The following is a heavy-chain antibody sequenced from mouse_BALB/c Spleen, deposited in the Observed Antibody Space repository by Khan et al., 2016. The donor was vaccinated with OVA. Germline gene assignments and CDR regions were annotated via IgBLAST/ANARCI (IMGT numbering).Heavy chain of an antibody. Sequence: VQLVESGPELVKPGASLKVSCKASGYTFTDYIIGWVKQSTRQGLEWIGDIFPGSDTPYYNEKFKDKATLTADKSSNTAYMQLSSLTSEDSAVYFCARGGYSVFAYWGQGTLVTVSA. J-gene: IGHJ3*01. V-gene: IGHV1-77*01. CDR3: ARGGYSVFAY. D-gene: IGHD2-14*01. CDR2: IFPGSDTP. CDR1: GYTFTDYI.